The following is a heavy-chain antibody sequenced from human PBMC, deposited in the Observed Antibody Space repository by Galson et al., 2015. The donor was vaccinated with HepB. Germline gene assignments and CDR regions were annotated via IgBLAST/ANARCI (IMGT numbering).Heavy chain of an antibody. V-gene: IGHV3-30*07. J-gene: IGHJ4*02. D-gene: IGHD3-10*01. CDR1: GFTFSRHA. CDR2: ISSDYTSK. CDR3: ASDCDGSGSFYNMLCY. Sequence: SLRLSCAVSGFTFSRHAFHWVRQAPGRGLEWVALISSDYTSKFSADSVMGRLTISRDNSKDTVYLQMNSLRDEDTAVYYCASDCDGSGSFYNMLCYWGQGTMVTVSS.